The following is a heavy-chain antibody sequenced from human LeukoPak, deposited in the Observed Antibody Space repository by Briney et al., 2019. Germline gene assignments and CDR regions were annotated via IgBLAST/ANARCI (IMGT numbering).Heavy chain of an antibody. CDR2: IFYSGST. CDR1: GGSISSYY. Sequence: KSSETLSLTCTVSGGSISSYYWSWIRQSPGKGLEWMGYIFYSGSTNYNPSLKSRVTISIDTSKNHFSLKLSSVTAADMAVYYCAGGFDSNPDYWGQGTLVTVSS. V-gene: IGHV4-59*01. CDR3: AGGFDSNPDY. D-gene: IGHD3-16*01. J-gene: IGHJ4*02.